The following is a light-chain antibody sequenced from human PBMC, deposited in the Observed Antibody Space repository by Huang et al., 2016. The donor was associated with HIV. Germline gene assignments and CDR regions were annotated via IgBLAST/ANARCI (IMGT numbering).Light chain of an antibody. V-gene: IGKV3-15*01. CDR3: QQYNDWPPLT. Sequence: EIQMTQSPATLSVSPGERATFSCRASHSVDSDVAWYQQKPGQAPRLLIYAASTRATGIPAKFNGTGSGTEFSLSITNLQSEDFAVYYCQQYNDWPPLTFGGGTKVEIK. CDR1: HSVDSD. CDR2: AAS. J-gene: IGKJ4*01.